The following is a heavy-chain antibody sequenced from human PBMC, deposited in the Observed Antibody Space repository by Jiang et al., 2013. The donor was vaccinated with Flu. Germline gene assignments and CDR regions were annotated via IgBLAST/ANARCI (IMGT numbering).Heavy chain of an antibody. J-gene: IGHJ4*02. Sequence: SGAEVTKPGASVKVSCTASGYSFTGYHIHWVRQAPGQGLEWMGSINPNTGGTRYAQKFQGRFTVTRDTSTSTAYMELSRQRSDDTAVYYCARGGWNDTPLDYWGQGTLVTVSS. CDR3: ARGGWNDTPLDY. CDR2: INPNTGGT. V-gene: IGHV1-2*02. D-gene: IGHD1-1*01. CDR1: GYSFTGYH.